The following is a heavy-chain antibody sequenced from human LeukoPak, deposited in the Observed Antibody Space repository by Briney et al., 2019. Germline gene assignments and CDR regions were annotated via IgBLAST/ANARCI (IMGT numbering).Heavy chain of an antibody. CDR3: ARVILGSFTPGAY. V-gene: IGHV4-59*12. CDR1: LDSTTSNF. J-gene: IGHJ4*02. CDR2: IHRSGSP. D-gene: IGHD2-15*01. Sequence: SETLSLTCTVSLDSTTSNFWSWVRQPPGKGLEWIGEIHRSGSPNYNPSLQSRVTISIDTSRNQIALELSSVTAADTAVYYCARVILGSFTPGAYWGQGSLVTVSS.